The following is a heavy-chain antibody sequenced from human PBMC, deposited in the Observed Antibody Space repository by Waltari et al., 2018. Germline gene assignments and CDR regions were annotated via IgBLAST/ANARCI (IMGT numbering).Heavy chain of an antibody. D-gene: IGHD1-26*01. CDR3: ARGWIPQYSGSYYLYYYGMDV. Sequence: QVQLQQWGAGLLKPSETLSLTCAVYGGSFSGYYWSWLRQPPGKGLEWIGEINHSGSTNYNPSLKSRVTISVDTSKNQFSLKLSSVTAADTAVYYCARGWIPQYSGSYYLYYYGMDVWGQGTTVTVSS. CDR2: INHSGST. CDR1: GGSFSGYY. J-gene: IGHJ6*02. V-gene: IGHV4-34*01.